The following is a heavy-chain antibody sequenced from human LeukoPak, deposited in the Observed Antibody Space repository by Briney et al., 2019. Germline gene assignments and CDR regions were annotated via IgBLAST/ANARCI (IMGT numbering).Heavy chain of an antibody. CDR1: GFTFDDYA. CDR2: ISWNSGSI. CDR3: TRDDPYGASEY. D-gene: IGHD4/OR15-4a*01. J-gene: IGHJ4*02. V-gene: IGHV3-9*01. Sequence: RSGGSLRLSCAASGFTFDDYAMHWVRQAPGKGLEWVSGISWNSGSIGYADSVKGRFTISRDNSKKTVYLQMNSLTAEDTAIYYCTRDDPYGASEYWGQGTLVTVSS.